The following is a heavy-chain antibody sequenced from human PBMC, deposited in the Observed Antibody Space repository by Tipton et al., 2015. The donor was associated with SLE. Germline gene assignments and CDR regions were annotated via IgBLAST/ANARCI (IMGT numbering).Heavy chain of an antibody. Sequence: TLSLTCTVSGGSINSYYWSWIRQPPGKGLEWIGYIYYSGSTNNNPSLKSRVTISLDTSKNQFSLKLTPVTAADTAVYYCARAPTYSSGWFDSWGQGTQVTVSS. CDR3: ARAPTYSSGWFDS. D-gene: IGHD6-19*01. CDR1: GGSINSYY. J-gene: IGHJ5*01. CDR2: IYYSGST. V-gene: IGHV4-59*01.